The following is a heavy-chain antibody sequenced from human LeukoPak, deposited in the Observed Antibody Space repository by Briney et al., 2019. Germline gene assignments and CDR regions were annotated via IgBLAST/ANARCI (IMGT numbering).Heavy chain of an antibody. CDR3: ARVIALYLDAFDI. Sequence: GRSLRLSCAASGFTFDDYAMHWVRQAPGKGLEWVSGISWNSGHIGYADSVKGRFTISRDNAKNTLYLQMNSLRAEDTAVYYCARVIALYLDAFDIWGQGTMVTVSS. D-gene: IGHD2-8*01. CDR1: GFTFDDYA. J-gene: IGHJ3*02. V-gene: IGHV3-9*01. CDR2: ISWNSGHI.